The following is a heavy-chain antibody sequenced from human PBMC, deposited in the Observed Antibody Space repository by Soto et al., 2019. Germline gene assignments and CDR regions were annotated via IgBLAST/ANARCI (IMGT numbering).Heavy chain of an antibody. V-gene: IGHV4-39*01. D-gene: IGHD3-10*01. CDR1: GGSISSSSYY. Sequence: QLQLQESGPGLVKPSETLSLTCTVSGGSISSSSYYWGWIRQPPGKGLEWIGSIYYSGSTYYNPSLKSRVTISVDTSKNQFSLKLSCVTAADTAVYYCARNGVRGERWFDPWGQGTLVTVSS. CDR2: IYYSGST. CDR3: ARNGVRGERWFDP. J-gene: IGHJ5*02.